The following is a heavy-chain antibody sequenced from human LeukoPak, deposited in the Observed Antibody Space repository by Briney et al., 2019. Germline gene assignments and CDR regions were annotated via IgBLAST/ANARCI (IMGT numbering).Heavy chain of an antibody. V-gene: IGHV1-8*01. CDR2: MNPNSGNT. D-gene: IGHD6-19*01. CDR3: ARGGQWLAPDP. CDR1: GYTFTSYD. J-gene: IGHJ5*02. Sequence: ASVTVSCTASGYTFTSYDINWVRQATGQGPEWMGWMNPNSGNTGYAQKFQGRVTMTRNTSISTAYMELSSLRSEDTAVYYCARGGQWLAPDPWGQGTLVTVSS.